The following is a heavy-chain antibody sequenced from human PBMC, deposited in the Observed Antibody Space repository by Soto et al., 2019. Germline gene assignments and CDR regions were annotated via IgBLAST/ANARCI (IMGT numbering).Heavy chain of an antibody. V-gene: IGHV4-39*01. CDR2: VFYTGFT. CDR3: ATSKKGYNWNYFDH. CDR1: GASISSSYYY. D-gene: IGHD1-20*01. Sequence: PSQTLSLTCALYGASISSSYYYCDWLRQYPVTGPEWIGRVFYTGFTSYNPSLESRGSVSVDTSKSQFSLKLRAVTASDTAVYYCATSKKGYNWNYFDHWGQGALVTVSS. J-gene: IGHJ4*02.